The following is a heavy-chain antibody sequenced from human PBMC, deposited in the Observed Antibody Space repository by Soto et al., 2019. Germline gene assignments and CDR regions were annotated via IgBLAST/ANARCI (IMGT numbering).Heavy chain of an antibody. CDR2: ISYDGSNK. Sequence: QVQLVESGGGVVQPGRSLRLSCAASGFTFSSYGMHWVRQAPGKGLEWVAVISYDGSNKYYADSVKGRFTISRDNSKNTQYLQMKSLGAEDTAVYYCAKDRLPRGQVPSAMLHYDYGMDVWGQGTTVTVSS. CDR1: GFTFSSYG. D-gene: IGHD2-2*01. J-gene: IGHJ6*02. CDR3: AKDRLPRGQVPSAMLHYDYGMDV. V-gene: IGHV3-30*18.